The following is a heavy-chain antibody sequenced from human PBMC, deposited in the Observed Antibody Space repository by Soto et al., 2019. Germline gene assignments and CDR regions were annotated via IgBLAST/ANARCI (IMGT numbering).Heavy chain of an antibody. CDR2: IIPIFGTA. CDR3: ARAYQSITIFGVVKFDWFDP. V-gene: IGHV1-69*06. Sequence: QVQLVQSGAEVKKPGSSVKVSCKASGGTFSSYAISWVRQAPGQGLEWMGGIIPIFGTANYAQKFQGRVTITADKSTSTAYMELSSLRAEDTAVYYCARAYQSITIFGVVKFDWFDPWGQGTLVTVSS. D-gene: IGHD3-3*01. J-gene: IGHJ5*02. CDR1: GGTFSSYA.